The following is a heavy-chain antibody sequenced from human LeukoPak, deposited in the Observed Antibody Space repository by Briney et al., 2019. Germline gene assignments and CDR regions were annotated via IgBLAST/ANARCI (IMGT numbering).Heavy chain of an antibody. CDR3: ARDSRWLAHFDY. CDR1: GFTFSNYA. D-gene: IGHD6-19*01. J-gene: IGHJ4*02. CDR2: TSYDGSDK. Sequence: GGSLRLSCAASGFTFSNYAMHWVRQAPGKGLEWVAVTSYDGSDKEYADAVKGRCTISRDNSKTTLFLQINSLRAEDTAVYYCARDSRWLAHFDYWGQGTLVTVSS. V-gene: IGHV3-30*04.